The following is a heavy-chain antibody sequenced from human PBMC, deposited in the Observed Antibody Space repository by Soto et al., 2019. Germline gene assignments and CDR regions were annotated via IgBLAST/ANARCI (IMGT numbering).Heavy chain of an antibody. V-gene: IGHV4-39*01. D-gene: IGHD6-19*01. CDR1: GGSISSSSYY. J-gene: IGHJ5*02. Sequence: LTCTVSGGSISSSSYYCGWIRQPPGKGLEWIGSIYYSGSTYYNPSLKSRVTISVDTSKNQFSLKLSSVTAADTAVYYCASSIAVAGTRWFDPWGQGTLVTVSS. CDR2: IYYSGST. CDR3: ASSIAVAGTRWFDP.